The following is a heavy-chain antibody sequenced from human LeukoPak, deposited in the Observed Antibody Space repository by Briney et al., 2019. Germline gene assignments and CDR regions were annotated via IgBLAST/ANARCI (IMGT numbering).Heavy chain of an antibody. Sequence: ASVKVSCKASGYTFTHYAVHWVRRAPGQRLEWMGWTNVGNDYTESSQKFQDRLTITSDTTATTDYMELSSLRSEDTAVYYCARDDFSTYPGLNYFDYWGQGSLVTVSS. J-gene: IGHJ4*02. V-gene: IGHV1-3*01. CDR1: GYTFTHYA. CDR2: TNVGNDYT. CDR3: ARDDFSTYPGLNYFDY. D-gene: IGHD4-11*01.